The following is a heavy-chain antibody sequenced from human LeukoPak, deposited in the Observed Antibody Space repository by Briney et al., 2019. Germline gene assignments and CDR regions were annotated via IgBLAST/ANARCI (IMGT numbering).Heavy chain of an antibody. CDR1: GFTFSSYE. CDR2: ISSSGTPI. Sequence: GGSLRLSCAASGFTFSSYEMNWVRQAPGKGLEWVSYISSSGTPIHYADSVKGRFTISRANAKNSLFLQMNSLRAEDTAVYYCAREKTACGGDCYDSWGQGTLVTVSS. J-gene: IGHJ4*02. CDR3: AREKTACGGDCYDS. V-gene: IGHV3-48*03. D-gene: IGHD2-21*01.